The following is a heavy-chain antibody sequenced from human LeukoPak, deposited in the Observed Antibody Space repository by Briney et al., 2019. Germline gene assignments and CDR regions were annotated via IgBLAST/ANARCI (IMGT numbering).Heavy chain of an antibody. D-gene: IGHD2-21*02. J-gene: IGHJ4*02. CDR2: IYYSGST. CDR3: ARDIGDFVSDF. V-gene: IGHV4-61*01. Sequence: SETLSLTCTVSGGSVSSGSYYWSWIRQPPGKGLEWIGHIYYSGSTKYNPSLTSRVTISIDTSKSQFSLKLTSVSAADTAVYYCARDIGDFVSDFWGQGTLVTVSS. CDR1: GGSVSSGSYY.